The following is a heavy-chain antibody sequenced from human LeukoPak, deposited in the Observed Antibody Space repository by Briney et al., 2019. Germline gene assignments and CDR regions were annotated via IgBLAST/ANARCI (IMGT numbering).Heavy chain of an antibody. D-gene: IGHD1-26*01. CDR1: GFTFSSYE. Sequence: PGGSLRLSCAASGFTFSSYEMNWVRQAPGKGLEWVSYISSSGSTIYYADSVKGRFTVSRDNAKNSLYLQMNSLRAEDTAVYYCARDRDSGSYNPLDYWGQGTLVTVSS. J-gene: IGHJ4*02. V-gene: IGHV3-48*03. CDR2: ISSSGSTI. CDR3: ARDRDSGSYNPLDY.